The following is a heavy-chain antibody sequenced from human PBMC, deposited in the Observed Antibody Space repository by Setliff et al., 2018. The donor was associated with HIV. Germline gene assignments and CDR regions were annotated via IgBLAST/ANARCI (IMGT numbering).Heavy chain of an antibody. Sequence: SETLSLTCTVSGGSISSYYWSWIRQPAGKGLEWIGRIYASGRTNYNPSLKSRVTLSVDTSKNQFSLKVTSVTAADTAVYYCAREIQFSATTYHYYYMDDWGRGTTVTVSS. V-gene: IGHV4-4*07. CDR1: GGSISSYY. CDR2: IYASGRT. CDR3: AREIQFSATTYHYYYMDD. D-gene: IGHD5-18*01. J-gene: IGHJ6*03.